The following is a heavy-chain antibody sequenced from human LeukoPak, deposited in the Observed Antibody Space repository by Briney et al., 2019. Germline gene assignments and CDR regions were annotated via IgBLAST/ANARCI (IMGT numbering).Heavy chain of an antibody. CDR3: ARDAPRYRRSSGYYDY. Sequence: ASVKVSCKASGYTFTSYYMHWVRQAPGQGLEWMGIINPSGGSTSYAQKFQGRVSMTRDTSTSTVYMELSSLRSEDTAVYYCARDAPRYRRSSGYYDYWGQGTLVTVSS. CDR1: GYTFTSYY. D-gene: IGHD3-22*01. CDR2: INPSGGST. V-gene: IGHV1-46*01. J-gene: IGHJ4*02.